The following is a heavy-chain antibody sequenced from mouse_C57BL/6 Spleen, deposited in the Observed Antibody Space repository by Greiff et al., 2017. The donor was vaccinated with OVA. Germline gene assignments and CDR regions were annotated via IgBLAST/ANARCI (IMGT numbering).Heavy chain of an antibody. CDR2: IDPSDSYT. CDR3: SGGYHGAMDY. Sequence: VQLQQSGAELVRPGTSVKLSCKASGYTFTSYWMHWVKQRPGQGLEWIGVIDPSDSYTNYNQKFKGKATLTVDTSASTAYMQLSSLTSEDSAVYYCSGGYHGAMDYWGQGTSVTVSS. V-gene: IGHV1-59*01. CDR1: GYTFTSYW. D-gene: IGHD2-2*01. J-gene: IGHJ4*01.